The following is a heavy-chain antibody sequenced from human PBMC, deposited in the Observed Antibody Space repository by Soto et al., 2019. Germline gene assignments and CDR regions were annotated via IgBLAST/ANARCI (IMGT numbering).Heavy chain of an antibody. J-gene: IGHJ4*02. Sequence: PGGSLRLSCAASGFTFSSYSMNWVRQAPGKGLEWVAVISYDGSNKYYADSVKGRFTISRDNSKNTLYLQMNSLRAEDTAVYYCARKHRSGYSYGVFDYWGQGTLVTVSS. CDR1: GFTFSSYS. CDR2: ISYDGSNK. V-gene: IGHV3-30*03. CDR3: ARKHRSGYSYGVFDY. D-gene: IGHD5-18*01.